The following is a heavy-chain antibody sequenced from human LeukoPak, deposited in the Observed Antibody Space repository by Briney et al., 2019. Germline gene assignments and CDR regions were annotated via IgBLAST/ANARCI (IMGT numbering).Heavy chain of an antibody. J-gene: IGHJ4*02. V-gene: IGHV1-2*02. CDR3: ARGNNWNYVLLDY. D-gene: IGHD1-7*01. CDR1: GYTFTGYY. Sequence: ASVKVSCKASGYTFTGYYMHWVRQAPGQGLEWMGWINPNSGGTNYEQKFQGRATMTRDTAISTAYMELSRLRSDDTAVYYCARGNNWNYVLLDYWGQGTLVTVSS. CDR2: INPNSGGT.